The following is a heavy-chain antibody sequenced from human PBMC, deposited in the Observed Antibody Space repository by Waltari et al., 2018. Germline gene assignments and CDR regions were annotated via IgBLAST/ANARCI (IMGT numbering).Heavy chain of an antibody. D-gene: IGHD3-22*01. V-gene: IGHV4-59*12. J-gene: IGHJ5*02. Sequence: QVQLQESGPGLVKPSETLSLTCTVSGGSISSYYWSWIRQPPGKGLEWIGYIYYSEGTHCNPSLKSRVTISVDTCKNQFSLKLSSVTAADTAVYYCARRSWGYDSSGNYEYNWFDPWGQGTLVTVSS. CDR2: IYYSEGT. CDR3: ARRSWGYDSSGNYEYNWFDP. CDR1: GGSISSYY.